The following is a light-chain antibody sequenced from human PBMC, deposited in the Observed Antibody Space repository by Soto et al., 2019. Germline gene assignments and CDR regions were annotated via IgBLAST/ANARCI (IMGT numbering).Light chain of an antibody. CDR1: SSDIGAYNF. J-gene: IGLJ2*01. Sequence: QSALTQPASVSGSPGQSITISCTGTSSDIGAYNFVSWYQQHPGKAPKLMLYDVNIRPSGVSNRFSGSKSGNTASLTIPGLQAEDEADYYCTSWTTSTTMIFGGGTQLTVL. V-gene: IGLV2-14*03. CDR2: DVN. CDR3: TSWTTSTTMI.